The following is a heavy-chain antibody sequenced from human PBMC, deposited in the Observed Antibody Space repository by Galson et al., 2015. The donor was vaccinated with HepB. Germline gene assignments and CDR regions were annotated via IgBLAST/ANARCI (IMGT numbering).Heavy chain of an antibody. D-gene: IGHD3-10*01. CDR2: IRYDGSNK. CDR3: ANEERVGELSLDY. CDR1: GFTFSSYG. V-gene: IGHV3-30*02. J-gene: IGHJ4*02. Sequence: SLRLSCAASGFTFSSYGMHWVRQAPGKGLEWVAFIRYDGSNKYYADSVKGRFTISRDNSKNTLYLQMNSLRAEDTAVYYCANEERVGELSLDYWGQGTLVTVSS.